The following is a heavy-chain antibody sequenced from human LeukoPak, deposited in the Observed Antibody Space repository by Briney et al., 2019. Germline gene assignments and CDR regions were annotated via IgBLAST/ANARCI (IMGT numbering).Heavy chain of an antibody. CDR1: GYTFTSYY. CDR2: INPSGGST. V-gene: IGHV1-46*01. J-gene: IGHJ4*02. CDR3: ARVRAYYYDSSGYLDY. Sequence: ASVKVSCKASGYTFTSYYMHWVRQAPGQGLEWMGIINPSGGSTSYAQKFQGRVTMTRDTSTSTVYMELSSLRSEDTAVYYCARVRAYYYDSSGYLDYWGQGTLVTVSS. D-gene: IGHD3-22*01.